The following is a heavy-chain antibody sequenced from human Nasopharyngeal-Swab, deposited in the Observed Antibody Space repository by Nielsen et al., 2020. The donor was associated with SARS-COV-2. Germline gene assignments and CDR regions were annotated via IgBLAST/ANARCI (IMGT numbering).Heavy chain of an antibody. CDR2: INNRGDDT. Sequence: GASLKISCAASGFIFSNYAMSWVRQAPGKGLEWVSTINNRGDDTHYVDSVRGRFTVSRDNSKNTLYLQMNSLRGEDTAIYYCVKDLAYDEVSWGQGTLVTVSS. D-gene: IGHD5-12*01. CDR1: GFIFSNYA. CDR3: VKDLAYDEVS. V-gene: IGHV3-23*01. J-gene: IGHJ5*02.